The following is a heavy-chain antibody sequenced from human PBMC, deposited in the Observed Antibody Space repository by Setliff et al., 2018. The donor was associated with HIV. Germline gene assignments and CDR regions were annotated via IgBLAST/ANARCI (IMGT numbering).Heavy chain of an antibody. V-gene: IGHV1-8*02. CDR1: GYIFTGFG. D-gene: IGHD3-22*01. CDR3: ARRRYSYDTSGYYYYFDY. Sequence: ASVKVSCKTSGYIFTGFGLTWVRQAPGQGLEWMGWMNPNSGNTGYAQKFQGRVTLTRHTSISTAYMELNSLRSEDTAVYYCARRRYSYDTSGYYYYFDYWGQGTLVTSPQ. J-gene: IGHJ4*02. CDR2: MNPNSGNT.